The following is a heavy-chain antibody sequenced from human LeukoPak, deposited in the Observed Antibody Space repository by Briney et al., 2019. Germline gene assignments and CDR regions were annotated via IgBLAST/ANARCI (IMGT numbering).Heavy chain of an antibody. J-gene: IGHJ5*02. CDR1: GFTFSSYG. Sequence: QPGGSLRLSCAASGFTFSSYGMHWVRQAPGKGLEWVAVISYDGSNKYYADSVRGRFTIPRDNSKNTLYLQMNSLRAEDTAVYYCAKGWDLWGQGTLVTVSS. V-gene: IGHV3-30*18. CDR3: AKGWDL. CDR2: ISYDGSNK.